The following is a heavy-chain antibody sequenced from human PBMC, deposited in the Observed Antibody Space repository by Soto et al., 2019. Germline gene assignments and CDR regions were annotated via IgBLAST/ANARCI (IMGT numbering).Heavy chain of an antibody. D-gene: IGHD3-3*01. J-gene: IGHJ4*02. V-gene: IGHV4-59*01. Sequence: SETLSLTCTVSGGSISSYYWSWIRQPPGKGLEWIGYIYYSGSTNYNPSLKSRVTISVDTSKNQFSLKLSSVTAADTAVYYCAGTYYDFSLFAPLDYWGQGTLVTVSS. CDR3: AGTYYDFSLFAPLDY. CDR2: IYYSGST. CDR1: GGSISSYY.